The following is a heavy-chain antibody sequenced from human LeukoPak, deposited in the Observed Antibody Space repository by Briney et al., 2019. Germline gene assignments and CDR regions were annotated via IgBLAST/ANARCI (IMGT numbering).Heavy chain of an antibody. CDR1: GFTVSSNY. Sequence: PGGSLRLSCAASGFTVSSNYMSWVRQAPGKGLEWVSVIYSGGYTYYVDSVKGRFTISRDNSKNTLYLQMNSLRAEDTAVYYCARGVRDGYNYYLDYWGQGTLVTVSS. V-gene: IGHV3-66*01. CDR3: ARGVRDGYNYYLDY. J-gene: IGHJ4*02. D-gene: IGHD5-24*01. CDR2: IYSGGYT.